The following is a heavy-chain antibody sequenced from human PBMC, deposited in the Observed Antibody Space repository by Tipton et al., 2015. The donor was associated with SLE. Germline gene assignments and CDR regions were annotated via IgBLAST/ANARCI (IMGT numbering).Heavy chain of an antibody. Sequence: TLSLTCTVSGGSISGHYWSWIRQPPGKGLEWIGYIYYSGSTNYNPSLKSRVTISVDTSKNQFSLKLSSVTAADTAVYYCARVENPLYSSSWYKGYFGLWGRGTLVTVSS. CDR3: ARVENPLYSSSWYKGYFGL. CDR1: GGSISGHY. V-gene: IGHV4-59*11. CDR2: IYYSGST. J-gene: IGHJ2*01. D-gene: IGHD6-13*01.